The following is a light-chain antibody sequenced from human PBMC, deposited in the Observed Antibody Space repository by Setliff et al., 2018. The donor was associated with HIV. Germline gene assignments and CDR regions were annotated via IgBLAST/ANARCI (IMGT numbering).Light chain of an antibody. CDR2: AYS. Sequence: QSVLTQPPSESGAPGQRVTISCTGSNSNIGAGYDVHWYQQFPGTAPKLLIYAYSNRPSGVPDRFSGSKSGTSASLAITGLQAEDEADYYCQSIDNSLSAYVFGTGTKVTVL. CDR1: NSNIGAGYD. CDR3: QSIDNSLSAYV. V-gene: IGLV1-40*01. J-gene: IGLJ1*01.